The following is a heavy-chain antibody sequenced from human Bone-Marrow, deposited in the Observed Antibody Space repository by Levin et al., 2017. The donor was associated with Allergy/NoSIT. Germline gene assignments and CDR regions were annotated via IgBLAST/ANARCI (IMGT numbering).Heavy chain of an antibody. CDR3: AREPLGVSMVVERAWFDP. D-gene: IGHD5-24*01. CDR2: ISKNGDT. Sequence: PGGSLRLSCVASGLSLGNFAMDWVRQAPGKGLEWVSSISKNGDTYYADSVKGRFTISRDNDKDTIFLHMNSLSADDTAVYYCAREPLGVSMVVERAWFDPWGQGTQVTVSS. CDR1: GLSLGNFA. V-gene: IGHV3-23*01. J-gene: IGHJ5*02.